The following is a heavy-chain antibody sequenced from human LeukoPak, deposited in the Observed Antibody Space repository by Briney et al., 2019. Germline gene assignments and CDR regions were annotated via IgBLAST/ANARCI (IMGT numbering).Heavy chain of an antibody. CDR3: APLGYCSGGSCSLDY. D-gene: IGHD2-15*01. CDR1: GFTFSSYG. J-gene: IGHJ4*02. V-gene: IGHV3-48*02. CDR2: ISSGSGTI. Sequence: PGGSLRLSCAAPGFTFSSYGMDGVRQAPGKGLEWVSYISSGSGTIYYADSVKGRFTISRDNAKNSLYLQMNSLRDEDTAVYYCAPLGYCSGGSCSLDYWGQGTLVTVSS.